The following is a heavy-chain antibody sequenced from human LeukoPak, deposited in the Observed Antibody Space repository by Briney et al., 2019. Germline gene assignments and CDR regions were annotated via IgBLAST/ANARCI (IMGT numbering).Heavy chain of an antibody. J-gene: IGHJ4*02. D-gene: IGHD6-6*01. CDR3: ARWYSSSGYFDY. Sequence: ASETLSLTCAVSRYSISSGYYWGWIRQPPRKGLEWIGSIYHSGSTYYNPSLKSRVTISVDTSKNQFSLKLSSVTAADTAVYYCARWYSSSGYFDYWGQGTLVTVSS. V-gene: IGHV4-38-2*01. CDR2: IYHSGST. CDR1: RYSISSGYY.